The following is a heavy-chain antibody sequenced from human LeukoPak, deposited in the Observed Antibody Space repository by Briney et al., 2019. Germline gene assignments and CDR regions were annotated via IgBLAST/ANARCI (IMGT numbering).Heavy chain of an antibody. CDR2: IYESGTT. CDR3: ARGAWATRLAS. J-gene: IGHJ4*02. Sequence: PSETLSLTCAVYGESLNSYYWSWVRQPPGEGLEWIGEIYESGTTKCSASLKSRGAISMVPSKQKFSLRVSSVTAADTAVYYCARGAWATRLASWGLGTPVIVSS. D-gene: IGHD2-15*01. V-gene: IGHV4-34*01. CDR1: GESLNSYY.